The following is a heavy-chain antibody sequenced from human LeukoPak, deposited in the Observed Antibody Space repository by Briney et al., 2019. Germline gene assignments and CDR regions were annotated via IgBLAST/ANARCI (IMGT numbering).Heavy chain of an antibody. D-gene: IGHD3-22*01. Sequence: GGSLRLSCAASGFTFSSYAMSWVRQAPGKGLEWVSAISGSGGSTYYADSVKGRFTISRDNSKNTLYLQMNSLRAEDTAVYYCARGLEYYYDSSGYYHYYYYMDVWGKGTTVTVSS. J-gene: IGHJ6*03. CDR2: ISGSGGST. CDR1: GFTFSSYA. CDR3: ARGLEYYYDSSGYYHYYYYMDV. V-gene: IGHV3-23*01.